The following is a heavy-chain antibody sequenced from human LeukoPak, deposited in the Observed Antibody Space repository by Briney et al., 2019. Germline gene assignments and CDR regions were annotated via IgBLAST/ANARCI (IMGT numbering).Heavy chain of an antibody. CDR2: INHSGST. D-gene: IGHD6-6*01. J-gene: IGHJ4*02. V-gene: IGHV4-34*01. Sequence: SETLSLTCAVYGGSFSGYYWSWIRQPPGKGLEWIGEINHSGSTNYNPSLKSRVTISVDTSKNQFSLKLSSVTAADTAVYCCARGVRRAFDYWGQGTLVTVSS. CDR1: GGSFSGYY. CDR3: ARGVRRAFDY.